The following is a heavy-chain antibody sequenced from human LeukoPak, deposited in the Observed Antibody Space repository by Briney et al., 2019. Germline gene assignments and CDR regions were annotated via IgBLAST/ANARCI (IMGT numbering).Heavy chain of an antibody. J-gene: IGHJ6*02. Sequence: SETLSLTCAVYGGSFSGYYWSWIRQPPGKGLEWIGEINHSGSTNHNPSLKSRVTISVDTSKNQFSLKLSSVTAADTAVYYCAGGEYYYYGMDVWGQGTTVTVSS. CDR2: INHSGST. V-gene: IGHV4-34*01. CDR3: AGGEYYYYGMDV. CDR1: GGSFSGYY.